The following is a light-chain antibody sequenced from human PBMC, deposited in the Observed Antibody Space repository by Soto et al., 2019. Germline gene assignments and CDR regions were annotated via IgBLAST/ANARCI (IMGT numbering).Light chain of an antibody. CDR2: DAS. Sequence: AIHLTQSPSSLSASVGDRVTITCRASQGISSALAWYQQKPGKAPKLLIYDASSLKNGVPSRFSGSGSGTNFTLTISSLQPEDSATYYCQQFYNYPMYTFGQGAKLEIE. V-gene: IGKV1D-13*01. J-gene: IGKJ2*01. CDR3: QQFYNYPMYT. CDR1: QGISSA.